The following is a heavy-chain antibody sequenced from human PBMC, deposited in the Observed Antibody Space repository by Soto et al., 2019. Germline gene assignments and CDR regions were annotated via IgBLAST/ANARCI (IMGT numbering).Heavy chain of an antibody. CDR1: GGSISSGGYS. CDR2: IYHSGST. J-gene: IGHJ4*02. Sequence: PSETLSLTCAVSGGSISSGGYSWSWIRQPPGKGLEWIGYIYHSGSTYHNPSLKSRVTISVDRSKNQFSLKLSSVTAADTAVYYCARAEFVDFWSGYPSSYYFDYWGQGTLVTVSS. D-gene: IGHD3-3*01. CDR3: ARAEFVDFWSGYPSSYYFDY. V-gene: IGHV4-30-2*01.